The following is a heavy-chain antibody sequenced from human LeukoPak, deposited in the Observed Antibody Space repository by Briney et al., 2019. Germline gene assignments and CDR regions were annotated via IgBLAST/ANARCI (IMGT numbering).Heavy chain of an antibody. J-gene: IGHJ4*02. CDR3: AKDQGSAMIRGVIIGGYLDY. CDR2: IWYDGSNK. Sequence: GGSLRLSCAASGFTFSSFGMHWVRQAPGKGLEWVAIIWYDGSNKFYADSVKGRFTISRDNSKNTLYLQMNSLRVEDTAVYYCAKDQGSAMIRGVIIGGYLDYWGQGTLVTVSS. CDR1: GFTFSSFG. V-gene: IGHV3-33*06. D-gene: IGHD3-10*01.